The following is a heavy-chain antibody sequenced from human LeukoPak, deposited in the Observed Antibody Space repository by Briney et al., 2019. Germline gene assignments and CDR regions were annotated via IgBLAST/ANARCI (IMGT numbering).Heavy chain of an antibody. V-gene: IGHV1-69*13. CDR1: GGTFSSYA. J-gene: IGHJ5*02. CDR2: IIPIFGTA. D-gene: IGHD3-9*01. Sequence: RASVKVSCKASGGTFSSYAISWVRQAPGQGLEWMGGIIPIFGTANYAQKFQGRVTITADESTSTAYMELSSLRSDDTAVYYCARDQRFLDILTGYPTSNWFDPWGQGTLVTVSS. CDR3: ARDQRFLDILTGYPTSNWFDP.